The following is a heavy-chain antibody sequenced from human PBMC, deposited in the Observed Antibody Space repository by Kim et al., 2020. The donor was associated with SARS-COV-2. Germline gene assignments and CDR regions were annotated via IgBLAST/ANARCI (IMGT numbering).Heavy chain of an antibody. D-gene: IGHD3-10*01. J-gene: IGHJ5*02. CDR3: ARVVMVRGVPKFDP. Sequence: NPSRKRRVTISVDTSKNQFSLNRSSVTAADTAVYYCARVVMVRGVPKFDPWGQGTLVTVSS. V-gene: IGHV4-31*02.